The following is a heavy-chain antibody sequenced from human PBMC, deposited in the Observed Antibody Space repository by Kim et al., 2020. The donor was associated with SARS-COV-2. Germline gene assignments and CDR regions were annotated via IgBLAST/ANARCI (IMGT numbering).Heavy chain of an antibody. J-gene: IGHJ4*02. Sequence: SETLSLTCGVSGGAFVGYYWSWIRQPPGKGLEWIGEINHRGSTNYNPSLKSRVTMSLDTSKNQFSLNLTSVTAADTAVYYCARGHNDYGSEYWGQGTLVTVST. CDR2: INHRGST. CDR3: ARGHNDYGSEY. CDR1: GGAFVGYY. D-gene: IGHD3-10*01. V-gene: IGHV4-34*01.